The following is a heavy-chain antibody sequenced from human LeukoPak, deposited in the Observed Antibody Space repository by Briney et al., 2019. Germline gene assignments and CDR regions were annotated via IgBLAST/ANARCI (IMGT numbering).Heavy chain of an antibody. CDR2: IRSSSSYL. CDR1: GFMFMNCG. D-gene: IGHD6-19*01. J-gene: IGHJ2*01. Sequence: GESLRLSCAASGFMFMNCGMSWVRQAPGKGLEWVSAIRSSSSYLYYADSVKGRFTISRDNAKNSLYLQMDSLRAEDTAVYYCARGGPYNNGDWYFDLWGRGTLVTVSS. CDR3: ARGGPYNNGDWYFDL. V-gene: IGHV3-21*01.